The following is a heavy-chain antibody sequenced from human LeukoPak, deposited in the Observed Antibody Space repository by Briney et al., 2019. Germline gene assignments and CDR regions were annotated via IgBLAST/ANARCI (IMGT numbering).Heavy chain of an antibody. J-gene: IGHJ3*02. CDR3: ARDEGGGGGQLTGAFDI. CDR2: ISYDGSNK. CDR1: GFTFSSYA. Sequence: GRSLRLSCAASGFTFSSYAMHWVRQAPGKGLEWVAVISYDGSNKYYADSVKGRFTISRDNSKNTLYLQMNSLRAEDTAVYYCARDEGGGGGQLTGAFDIWGQGTMVTVSS. V-gene: IGHV3-30-3*01. D-gene: IGHD4-23*01.